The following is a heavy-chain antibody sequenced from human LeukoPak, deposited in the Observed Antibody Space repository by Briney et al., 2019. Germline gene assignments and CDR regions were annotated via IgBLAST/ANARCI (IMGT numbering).Heavy chain of an antibody. CDR2: IYYSGST. V-gene: IGHV4-59*01. Sequence: SETLSLTCTVSGGSISSYYWSWIRQPPGKGLEWIGYIYYSGSTNYNPSLKSRVTISVDTSKNQFSLKLSSVTAADTAVYYCARDERREYYDSSVPWFDHWGQGTLVTVSS. CDR1: GGSISSYY. J-gene: IGHJ5*02. D-gene: IGHD3-22*01. CDR3: ARDERREYYDSSVPWFDH.